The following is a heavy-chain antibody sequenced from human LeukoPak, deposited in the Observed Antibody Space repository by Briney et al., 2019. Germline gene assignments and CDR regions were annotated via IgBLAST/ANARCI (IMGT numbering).Heavy chain of an antibody. Sequence: GGSLRLPCAASGFTLSSYHMIWARQAPGKGLEWVSSISSSRSNIYYADSVKGLFTISRDNTKTSLYQQMSSLRAEDTAVYCCAKGGDCSGGSCPGGNYLDYWGQGTLVTVSS. V-gene: IGHV3-21*01. CDR1: GFTLSSYH. J-gene: IGHJ4*02. CDR2: ISSSRSNI. D-gene: IGHD2-15*01. CDR3: AKGGDCSGGSCPGGNYLDY.